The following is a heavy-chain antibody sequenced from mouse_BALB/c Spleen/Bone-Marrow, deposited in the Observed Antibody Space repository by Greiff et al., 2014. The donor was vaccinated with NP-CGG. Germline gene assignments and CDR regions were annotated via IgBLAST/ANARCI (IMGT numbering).Heavy chain of an antibody. CDR2: ISSGGSNT. Sequence: EVKLMESGGDLVKPGGSLKLSCAASGFTFSSYGMSWGRQTPDKRLEWVATISSGGSNTYYPDSVKGRFTISRDNAKNTLCLQMSSLKSEDTAMYYCARHQRYYAMDYWGQGTSVTVSS. CDR3: ARHQRYYAMDY. CDR1: GFTFSSYG. J-gene: IGHJ4*01. V-gene: IGHV5-6*01.